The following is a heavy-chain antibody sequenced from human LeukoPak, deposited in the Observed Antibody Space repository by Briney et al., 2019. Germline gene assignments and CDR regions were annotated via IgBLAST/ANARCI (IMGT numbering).Heavy chain of an antibody. D-gene: IGHD2-2*01. V-gene: IGHV1-2*02. CDR1: GYTFTGYY. J-gene: IGHJ4*02. Sequence: ASVKVSCKASGYTFTGYYIYWVRQAPGQGLEWMGWINPNSGGTYYTQKFQGGVTMTRDTSVSTAYMELNRLTSDDTAVYYCVRGGRPAAEYNYFDYWGQGTLVTVST. CDR2: INPNSGGT. CDR3: VRGGRPAAEYNYFDY.